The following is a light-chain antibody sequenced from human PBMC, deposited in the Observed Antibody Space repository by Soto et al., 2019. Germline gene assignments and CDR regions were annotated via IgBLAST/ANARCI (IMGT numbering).Light chain of an antibody. V-gene: IGKV1-12*01. J-gene: IGKJ5*01. CDR2: AAS. CDR3: QHADSFPLIT. Sequence: DIQMPQSPSSVSASVGDRVTITCRSSEDISTWLAWYQQKPGKAPKLLIYAASSLQSGVPSRFSGSGSGTDFTLTISSLQPEDFATYYCQHADSFPLITFGQGTRLEI. CDR1: EDISTW.